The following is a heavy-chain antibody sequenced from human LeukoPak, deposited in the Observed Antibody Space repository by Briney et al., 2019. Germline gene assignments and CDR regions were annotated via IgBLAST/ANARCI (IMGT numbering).Heavy chain of an antibody. J-gene: IGHJ3*02. CDR1: GYSISTGYY. CDR3: ARGRGDYVWGSYRSSGAFDI. Sequence: PSETLSLTCTVSGYSISTGYYWGWIRQSPGKGLEWLATIHHGGSTYENPSLKSRVTISVDTSKNQFSLKLSSVTAADTAVYYCARGRGDYVWGSYRSSGAFDIWGQGTMVTVSS. V-gene: IGHV4-38-2*02. D-gene: IGHD3-16*02. CDR2: IHHGGST.